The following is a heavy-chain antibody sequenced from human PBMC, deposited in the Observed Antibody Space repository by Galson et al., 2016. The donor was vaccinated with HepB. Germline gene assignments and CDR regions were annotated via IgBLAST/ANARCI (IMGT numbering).Heavy chain of an antibody. J-gene: IGHJ4*02. CDR1: GYSFTNYW. CDR2: IWPSDSDT. V-gene: IGHV5-51*01. CDR3: ARVRYDLFDY. D-gene: IGHD1-1*01. Sequence: QSGAEVKKPGESLKISCKASGYSFTNYWIAWVRQMPGKGLEWMGIIWPSDSDTSYSPSFHGQVTMSADKSISTAYLQWSSLKTSDTAMYYCARVRYDLFDYRGQGTLVTVSS.